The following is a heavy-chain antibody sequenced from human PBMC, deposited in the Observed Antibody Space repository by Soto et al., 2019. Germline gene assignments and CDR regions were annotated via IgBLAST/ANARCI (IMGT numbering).Heavy chain of an antibody. D-gene: IGHD3-9*01. CDR3: ARIESTYYDILTGYWGPGIDY. Sequence: QVQLVQSGAEVKKPGASVKVSCKASGYTFTSYGISWVRQAPGQGLEWMGWISAYNGNTNYAQKLQGRVTMTTDTSTSTDYMELRSLRSDDTAVYYCARIESTYYDILTGYWGPGIDYWGQGTLVTVSS. CDR1: GYTFTSYG. CDR2: ISAYNGNT. J-gene: IGHJ4*02. V-gene: IGHV1-18*01.